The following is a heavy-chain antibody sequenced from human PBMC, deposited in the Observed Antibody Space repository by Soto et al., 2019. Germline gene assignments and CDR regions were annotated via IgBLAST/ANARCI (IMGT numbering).Heavy chain of an antibody. D-gene: IGHD2-21*01. J-gene: IGHJ4*02. CDR3: ASVDPRGVAGVGDY. Sequence: QVQLVQSGPEVKKPGASVKVSCKASGNTFASHGFSWVRQAPGQGLEWMGWISGFNGQTNYALKFQGRVTLSTETSTSAAYMELRSLRSADTAGYFCASVDPRGVAGVGDYWGQGTLVTASS. CDR1: GNTFASHG. CDR2: ISGFNGQT. V-gene: IGHV1-18*01.